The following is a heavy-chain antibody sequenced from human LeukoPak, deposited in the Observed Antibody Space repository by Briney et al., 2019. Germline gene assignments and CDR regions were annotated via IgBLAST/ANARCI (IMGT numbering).Heavy chain of an antibody. CDR2: IVVSSGNT. CDR1: GFTFTSSA. Sequence: SVKVSCKASGFTFTSSAVQWVRQARGQRLEWIGWIVVSSGNTNYAQKFQERVTITRDMSTSTAYMELSSLRSEDTAVYYCARTGTGPHSSGWPPLNYWGQGTLVTVSS. D-gene: IGHD6-19*01. V-gene: IGHV1-58*01. J-gene: IGHJ4*02. CDR3: ARTGTGPHSSGWPPLNY.